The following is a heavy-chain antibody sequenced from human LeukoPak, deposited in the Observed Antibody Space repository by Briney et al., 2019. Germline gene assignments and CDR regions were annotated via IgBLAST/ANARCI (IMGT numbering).Heavy chain of an antibody. CDR1: GFTFSSYW. V-gene: IGHV3-7*03. Sequence: AGGSLRLSCAASGFTFSSYWMSWVRQAPGKGLEWVANIKQDGSEKYYVDSVKGRFTISRDNAKNSLYLQMNSLRAEDMALYYCAKGQNYDILTGWGAWFDPWGQGTLVTVSS. CDR3: AKGQNYDILTGWGAWFDP. D-gene: IGHD3-9*01. J-gene: IGHJ5*02. CDR2: IKQDGSEK.